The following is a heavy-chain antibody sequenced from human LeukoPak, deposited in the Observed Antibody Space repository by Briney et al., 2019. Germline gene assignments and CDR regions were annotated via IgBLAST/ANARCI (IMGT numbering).Heavy chain of an antibody. CDR2: INHSGST. Sequence: SETLSLTCAVYGGSFSGYYWSWIRQPPGKGLEWIGEINHSGSTNYNPSLKSRVTISVDTSKNQFSLKLSSVTAADTAVYYCARAQAPGAIYDFWSGYFPHGMDVWGQGTTVTVSS. CDR1: GGSFSGYY. V-gene: IGHV4-34*01. CDR3: ARAQAPGAIYDFWSGYFPHGMDV. D-gene: IGHD3-3*01. J-gene: IGHJ6*02.